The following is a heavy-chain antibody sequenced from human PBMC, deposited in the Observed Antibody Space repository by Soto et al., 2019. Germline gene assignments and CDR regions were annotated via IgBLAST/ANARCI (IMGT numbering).Heavy chain of an antibody. CDR3: ARDRGSYALDY. D-gene: IGHD1-26*01. J-gene: IGHJ4*02. CDR2: ISANNGNT. CDR1: GYTYTSYG. V-gene: IGHV1-18*01. Sequence: QVQLVQSGGEVKKPGASVKVSCKATGYTYTSYGISRVRKAPGQGLEWMGWISANNGNTKYAQKLQGRVTMTTDTSTSTAYMELRSLRSDDTAVYYCARDRGSYALDYWGQGTLVTVSS.